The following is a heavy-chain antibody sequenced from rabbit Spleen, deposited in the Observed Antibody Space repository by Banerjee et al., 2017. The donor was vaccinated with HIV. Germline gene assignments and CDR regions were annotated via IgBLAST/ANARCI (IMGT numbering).Heavy chain of an antibody. CDR1: GFSFSSRYD. CDR3: AKDYVADGVAANNNYNFDL. CDR2: IYTGNGNI. V-gene: IGHV1S45*01. D-gene: IGHD8-1*01. J-gene: IGHJ4*01. Sequence: QEQLVESGGGLVKPGASLTLTCTASGFSFSSRYDMCWVRQAPGKGLEWIGCIYTGNGNIWYARWVNGRFTISKASSTTVTLQMTSLTAADTATYFCAKDYVADGVAANNNYNFDLWARAPWSPS.